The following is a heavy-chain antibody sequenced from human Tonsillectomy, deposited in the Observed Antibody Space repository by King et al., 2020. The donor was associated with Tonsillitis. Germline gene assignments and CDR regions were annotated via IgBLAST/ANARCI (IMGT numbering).Heavy chain of an antibody. D-gene: IGHD5-24*01. CDR2: VSHTGST. Sequence: QLQESGPGLVKPSETLSLICTVSVDSISGYYLSWSRQPPGKGLEWIGSVSHTGSTYYNPSLNSRVTISLDTSKNQLSLKVTSVTAADTAIYYCSRGTDAYKVGNSWGQGTLVTVSS. CDR1: VDSISGYY. V-gene: IGHV4-59*08. J-gene: IGHJ4*02. CDR3: SRGTDAYKVGNS.